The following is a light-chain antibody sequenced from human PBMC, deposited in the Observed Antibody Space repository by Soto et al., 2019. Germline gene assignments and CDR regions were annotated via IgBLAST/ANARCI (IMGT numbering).Light chain of an antibody. CDR2: SNY. Sequence: QSVLTQPPSASGTPGQRVTISCSGSSSNIGSKTVNWYQQLPGTAPKLLIYSNYQRPSGVPDRFSGSKSGTSASLAISGLQSEDEADYYCSAWDASLNGYVFGTGNKLTVL. J-gene: IGLJ1*01. V-gene: IGLV1-44*01. CDR1: SSNIGSKT. CDR3: SAWDASLNGYV.